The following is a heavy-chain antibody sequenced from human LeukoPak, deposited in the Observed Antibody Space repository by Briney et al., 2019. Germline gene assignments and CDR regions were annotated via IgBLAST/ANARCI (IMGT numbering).Heavy chain of an antibody. Sequence: ASLKVSCKASGYTFTGYYMHWVRQAPGQGLEWMGWINPNSGGTNYAQKFQGRVTMTRDTSISTAYMELSRLRSDDTAVYYCARSVLRFLEWGNYYMDVWGKGTTVTVSS. J-gene: IGHJ6*03. CDR2: INPNSGGT. V-gene: IGHV1-2*02. D-gene: IGHD3-3*01. CDR1: GYTFTGYY. CDR3: ARSVLRFLEWGNYYMDV.